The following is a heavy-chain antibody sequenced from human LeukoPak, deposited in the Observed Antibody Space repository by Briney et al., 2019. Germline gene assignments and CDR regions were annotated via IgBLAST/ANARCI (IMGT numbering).Heavy chain of an antibody. D-gene: IGHD3-22*01. CDR2: ISHSGST. CDR3: VTYYYGSSAPKRNY. V-gene: IGHV4-34*01. Sequence: SETLSLTCAVYGGSFSDYFWSWIRQPPGKGLEWLGEISHSGSTTYNPSLRSRVTISGDTSKKQFSLKLSSVTAADTAVYYCVTYYYGSSAPKRNYWGQGILVTVSS. J-gene: IGHJ4*02. CDR1: GGSFSDYF.